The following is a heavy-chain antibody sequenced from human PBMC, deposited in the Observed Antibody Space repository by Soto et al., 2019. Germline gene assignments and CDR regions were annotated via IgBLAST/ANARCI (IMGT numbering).Heavy chain of an antibody. V-gene: IGHV3-21*01. CDR1: GFTFSTYS. CDR3: ARYDSCSYYSPYYNSGMDV. CDR2: TSSSSSYI. J-gene: IGHJ6*02. Sequence: EVQLVESGGGLVKPGGSLRLPCAASGFTFSTYSINWVRQAPGKGLEWVSSTSSSSSYIYYADSVTGRLTMSTDNAKNSLYRQLIGLRAADPAVYSCARYDSCSYYSPYYNSGMDVWGQGPTVTVSS. D-gene: IGHD3-22*01.